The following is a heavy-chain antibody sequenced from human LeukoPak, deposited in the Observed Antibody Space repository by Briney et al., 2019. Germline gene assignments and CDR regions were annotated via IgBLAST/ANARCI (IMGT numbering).Heavy chain of an antibody. CDR1: GGSISSYY. D-gene: IGHD2-21*02. CDR2: IYTSGST. Sequence: SETLSLTCTVSGGSISSYYWIWIRQSAGKGLEWIGRIYTSGSTNYNPSLKSRVTISVDTSKNQFSLKLTSVTAADTAVYYCARQSNCGGDCYSIWFATWGQGTLVTVSS. J-gene: IGHJ5*02. CDR3: ARQSNCGGDCYSIWFAT. V-gene: IGHV4-4*07.